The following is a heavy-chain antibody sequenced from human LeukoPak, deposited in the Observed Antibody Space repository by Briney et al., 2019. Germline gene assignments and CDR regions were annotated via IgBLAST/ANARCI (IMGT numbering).Heavy chain of an antibody. V-gene: IGHV3-9*01. CDR3: AKIITYDSSGYYRHPDY. J-gene: IGHJ4*02. CDR1: GFTFDDYA. Sequence: GGSLRLSCAASGFTFDDYAIHWVRQPPGKGLEWVSGISWNGAGIVYADSVKGRFTISRDNAKNFLYLQMNSLRAEDTAVYFCAKIITYDSSGYYRHPDYWGQGTLVTVSS. D-gene: IGHD3-22*01. CDR2: ISWNGAGI.